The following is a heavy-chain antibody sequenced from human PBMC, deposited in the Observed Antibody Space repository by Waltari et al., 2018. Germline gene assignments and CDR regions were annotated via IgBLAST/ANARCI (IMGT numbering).Heavy chain of an antibody. CDR2: ISAYNGNT. Sequence: QVQLVQSGAEVKKPGASVKVSCKASGYTFTTYSISWVRQAPGQGLEWMGWISAYNGNTKFAQKFQGRVTMTTDTSTSTAYMELSRLRSDDTAVYYCAKSPDRGRAPQSNWGQGTLVTVSS. CDR1: GYTFTTYS. J-gene: IGHJ4*02. V-gene: IGHV1-18*01. D-gene: IGHD3-10*01. CDR3: AKSPDRGRAPQSN.